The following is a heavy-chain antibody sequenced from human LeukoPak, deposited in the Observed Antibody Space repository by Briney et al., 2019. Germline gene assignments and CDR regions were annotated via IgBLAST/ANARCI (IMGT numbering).Heavy chain of an antibody. V-gene: IGHV4-4*07. CDR2: IYTSGST. CDR1: GGSISSYY. Sequence: SETLSLTCTVSGGSISSYYWSWIRQPAGKGLEWIGRIYTSGSTNYNPSLKSRVTISVDKSKNQLSLKLSSVTAADTAVYYCARAVWDCSGGSCYSGFDYWGQGTLVTVSS. D-gene: IGHD2-15*01. J-gene: IGHJ4*02. CDR3: ARAVWDCSGGSCYSGFDY.